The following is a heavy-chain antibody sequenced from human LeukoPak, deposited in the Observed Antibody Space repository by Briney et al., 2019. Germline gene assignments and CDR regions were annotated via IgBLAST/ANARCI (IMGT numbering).Heavy chain of an antibody. CDR2: IRYDGSNK. CDR1: GFTFSNYW. CDR3: AKDRSSARALVGAYYFDY. V-gene: IGHV3-30*02. J-gene: IGHJ4*02. D-gene: IGHD1-26*01. Sequence: PGGSLRLSCAASGFTFSNYWMHWVRQAPGKGLEWVAFIRYDGSNKYYADSVKGRFTISRDNSKNTLYLQINSLRAEDTAVYYCAKDRSSARALVGAYYFDYWGQGTLVTVSS.